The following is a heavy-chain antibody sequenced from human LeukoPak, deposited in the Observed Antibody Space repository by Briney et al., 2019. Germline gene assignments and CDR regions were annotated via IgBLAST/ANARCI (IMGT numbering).Heavy chain of an antibody. CDR1: GFTFSSYA. CDR2: ISGSGSNT. D-gene: IGHD2-15*01. V-gene: IGHV3-23*01. CDR3: AKERAPCNGGRTYSGYFHY. J-gene: IGHJ4*02. Sequence: GGSLRLSCAASGFTFSSYAMSWVRQAPGKGLEWVSGISGSGSNTYYADSVKGRFTISRDNSKNTLYLQMNSLRAEDTAVYYCAKERAPCNGGRTYSGYFHYWGRGTLATVSS.